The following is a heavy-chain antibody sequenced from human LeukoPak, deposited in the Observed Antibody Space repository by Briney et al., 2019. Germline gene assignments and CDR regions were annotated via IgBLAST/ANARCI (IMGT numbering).Heavy chain of an antibody. D-gene: IGHD3-10*01. J-gene: IGHJ4*02. V-gene: IGHV3-21*01. Sequence: GGSLRLSCAASGFTFSDYSMNWVRQAPGKGLEWVSSISFTSSFVYYADSVKGRFTISRDNAKNSLYLQMNSLRAEDTAVYYCASERLVVRGITGYFDYWGQGTLVTVSS. CDR1: GFTFSDYS. CDR3: ASERLVVRGITGYFDY. CDR2: ISFTSSFV.